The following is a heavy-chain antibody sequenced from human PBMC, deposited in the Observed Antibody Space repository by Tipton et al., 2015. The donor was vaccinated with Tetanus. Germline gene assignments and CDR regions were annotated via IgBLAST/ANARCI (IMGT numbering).Heavy chain of an antibody. V-gene: IGHV4-61*01. J-gene: IGHJ4*02. CDR2: ISYSGST. D-gene: IGHD3-3*01. CDR1: GGSLRSGNYQ. CDR3: ARANYDFPKKGPFDS. Sequence: TLSLTCTVSGGSLRSGNYQWNWIRQPPGKGLEWLAYISYSGSTNSNYSLKSRITISQDTSKNQFSLKLTSVTAADTAVYYCARANYDFPKKGPFDSWGQGTLVIVS.